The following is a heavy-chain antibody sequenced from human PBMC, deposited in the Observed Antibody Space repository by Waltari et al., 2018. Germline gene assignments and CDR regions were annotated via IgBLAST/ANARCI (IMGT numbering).Heavy chain of an antibody. J-gene: IGHJ4*02. CDR3: ASSYGLGEEFDY. CDR1: GFTFSSYP. CDR2: ISYDGSNK. V-gene: IGHV3-30-3*01. D-gene: IGHD3-16*01. Sequence: QVQLVESGGGVVQPGRSLRLSCAASGFTFSSYPLPWVRQAPGTGLEWVAVISYDGSNKYYADSVKGRFTISRDNSKNTLYLQMNSLRAEDTAVYYCASSYGLGEEFDYWGQGTLVTVSS.